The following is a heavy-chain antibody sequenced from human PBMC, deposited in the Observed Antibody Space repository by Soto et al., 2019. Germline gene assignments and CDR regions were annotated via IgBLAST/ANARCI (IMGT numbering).Heavy chain of an antibody. V-gene: IGHV3-23*01. D-gene: IGHD3-22*01. J-gene: IGHJ4*02. CDR1: GFTLISYA. Sequence: PGGSLRLSCAASGFTLISYAMTWFRQSPGKELEWVSTISAGGGGTYYADSVKGRFTISRDNSKNTLYLQMNSLRADDTAVYYCAKGFTGDRGYYTVERWGQGTLVTVSS. CDR2: ISAGGGGT. CDR3: AKGFTGDRGYYTVER.